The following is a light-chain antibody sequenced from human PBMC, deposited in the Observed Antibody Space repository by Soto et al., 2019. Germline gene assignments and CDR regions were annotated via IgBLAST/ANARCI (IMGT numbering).Light chain of an antibody. J-gene: IGKJ1*01. Sequence: IFMTQSPATLSVSPGERATLSCRASQSVSSNLAWYQQKPGQAPRLLIYGASTRATGIPARFSGSGSGTEFTLTISSLQSEDFAVYYCQQYNNGRTFGQGTKVDIK. V-gene: IGKV3-15*01. CDR3: QQYNNGRT. CDR2: GAS. CDR1: QSVSSN.